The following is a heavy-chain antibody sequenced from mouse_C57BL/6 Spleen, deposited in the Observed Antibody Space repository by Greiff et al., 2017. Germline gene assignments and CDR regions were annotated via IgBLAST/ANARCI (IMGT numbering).Heavy chain of an antibody. CDR3: ARFDGYYVKAWFAY. CDR2: INPNNGGT. D-gene: IGHD2-3*01. J-gene: IGHJ3*01. Sequence: EVKVVESGPELVKPGASVKMSCKASGYTFTDYNMHWVKQSHGKSLEWIGYINPNNGGTSYNQKFKGKATLTVNKSSSTAYMELRSLTSEDSAVYYCARFDGYYVKAWFAYWGQGTLVTVSA. V-gene: IGHV1-22*01. CDR1: GYTFTDYN.